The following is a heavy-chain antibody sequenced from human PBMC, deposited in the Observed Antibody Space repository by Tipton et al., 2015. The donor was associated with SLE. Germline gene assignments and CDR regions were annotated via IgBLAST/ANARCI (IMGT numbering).Heavy chain of an antibody. J-gene: IGHJ6*02. V-gene: IGHV4-59*01. CDR3: ARGSRGVGFDV. CDR2: IYYSGTT. Sequence: GSLRLSCSVSGGSISHFYWSWIQQPPGKGLEWIAYIYYSGTTNYNPSLKSRVSISVDTSKNHFSLNLYSVTAADTAVYYCARGSRGVGFDVWGHGTTVIVSS. CDR1: GGSISHFY. D-gene: IGHD3-10*01.